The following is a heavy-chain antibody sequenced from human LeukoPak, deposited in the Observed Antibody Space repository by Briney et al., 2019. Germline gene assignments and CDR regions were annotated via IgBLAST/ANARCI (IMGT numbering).Heavy chain of an antibody. D-gene: IGHD4-17*01. V-gene: IGHV1-69*13. Sequence: PEASVKVSCKASGGTFSSYAISWVRQAPGQGLEWMGGIIPIFGTANYAQKFQGRVTITADESTSTAYMELSSLRSEDTAVYYCARGTRYGDYGPYFDYWGQGTLVTVSS. CDR1: GGTFSSYA. CDR2: IIPIFGTA. CDR3: ARGTRYGDYGPYFDY. J-gene: IGHJ4*02.